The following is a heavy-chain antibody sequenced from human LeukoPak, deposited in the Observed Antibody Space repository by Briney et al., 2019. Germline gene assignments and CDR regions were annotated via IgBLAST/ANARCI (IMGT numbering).Heavy chain of an antibody. Sequence: SETLSLTCAVYGGSFSGYYYTWIRQPPGKGLEWIGEINHSGSTTYNPSLNSRVIILVDTSENQFSLKLRSVTAADTAVYYCGRGEGQRQLVHIHWGQGTLVTVSS. V-gene: IGHV4-34*01. J-gene: IGHJ4*02. CDR1: GGSFSGYY. CDR2: INHSGST. D-gene: IGHD6-13*01. CDR3: GRGEGQRQLVHIH.